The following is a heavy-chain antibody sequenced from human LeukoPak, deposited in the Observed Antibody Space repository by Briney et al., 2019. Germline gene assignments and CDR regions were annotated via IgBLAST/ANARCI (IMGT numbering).Heavy chain of an antibody. CDR3: AKGGGDGSPFDY. D-gene: IGHD5-24*01. Sequence: GGSLRLSCAASGFIFSNYGMHWVRHSPDKGLEWVTFIRFDGSTQYYADSVKGRFTISRDNSKDTLYLQMSSLRLEDTGVYYCAKGGGDGSPFDYWGQGILVTVSS. CDR2: IRFDGSTQ. V-gene: IGHV3-30*02. CDR1: GFIFSNYG. J-gene: IGHJ4*02.